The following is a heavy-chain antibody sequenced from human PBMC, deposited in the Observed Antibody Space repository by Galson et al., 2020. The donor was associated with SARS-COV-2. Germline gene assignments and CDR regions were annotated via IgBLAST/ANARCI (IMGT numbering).Heavy chain of an antibody. CDR1: GGSISSSSYY. V-gene: IGHV4-39*01. CDR3: ARHAGITMIVVVRVYFDY. CDR2: IYYSGST. J-gene: IGHJ4*02. Sequence: SETLSLTCTVSGGSISSSSYYWGWIRQPPGKGLEWIGSIYYSGSTYYNPSLKSRVTISVDTSKNQFSLKLSSVTAADTAVYYCARHAGITMIVVVRVYFDYWGQGTLVTVSS. D-gene: IGHD3-22*01.